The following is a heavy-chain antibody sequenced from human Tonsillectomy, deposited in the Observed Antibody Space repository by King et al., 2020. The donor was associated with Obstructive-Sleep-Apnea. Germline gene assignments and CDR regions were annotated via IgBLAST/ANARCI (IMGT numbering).Heavy chain of an antibody. Sequence: VQLVESGGGLVQPGRSLRLSCAASGFTFDDYAMHWVRQSPGRGLEWVSGINWNSATIGYADSVKGRFTVSSDNAKNSLFLQMNSLRPEDTALYYCARDMSSGWYGPLDHWGQGTLLTVSS. J-gene: IGHJ4*02. V-gene: IGHV3-9*01. CDR1: GFTFDDYA. CDR2: INWNSATI. D-gene: IGHD6-19*01. CDR3: ARDMSSGWYGPLDH.